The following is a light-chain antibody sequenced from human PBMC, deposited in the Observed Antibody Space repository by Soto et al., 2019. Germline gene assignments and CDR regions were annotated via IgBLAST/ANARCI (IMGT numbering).Light chain of an antibody. V-gene: IGKV1-5*01. CDR3: QQCYMGWT. Sequence: DIQMTQSPSTLSASVGDRVTITCRASQSIGRFLAWYQHQPGKAPKLLIYDASTLESGVPSRFSGTGSGTEFTFSLTSLQPEDFGTYYCQQCYMGWTFGQGTKVDFK. CDR2: DAS. CDR1: QSIGRF. J-gene: IGKJ1*01.